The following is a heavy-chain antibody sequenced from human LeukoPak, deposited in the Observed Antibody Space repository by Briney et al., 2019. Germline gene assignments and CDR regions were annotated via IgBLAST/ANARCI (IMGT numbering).Heavy chain of an antibody. D-gene: IGHD3-10*01. J-gene: IGHJ4*02. CDR2: ISYDGSNK. V-gene: IGHV3-30*04. Sequence: GSLRLSCAASGFTFSSYAMHWVRQAPGKGLEWVAVISYDGSNKYYADSVKGRFTISRDNSKNTLYLQMNSLRAEDTAVYCCASRLVRAVTYYFDYWGLGTLVTVSS. CDR1: GFTFSSYA. CDR3: ASRLVRAVTYYFDY.